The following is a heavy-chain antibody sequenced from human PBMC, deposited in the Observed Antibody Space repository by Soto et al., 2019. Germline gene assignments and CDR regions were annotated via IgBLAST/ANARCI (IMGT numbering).Heavy chain of an antibody. J-gene: IGHJ4*02. CDR1: GFTFDDYA. CDR2: ISWNSGSI. D-gene: IGHD6-13*01. Sequence: EVQLVESGGGLVQPGRSLRLSCAASGFTFDDYAMHWVRQAPGKGLEWVSGISWNSGSIGYADSVKGRFTISRDNAKNSLYLQMNSLRAEDTALYYCAKALNPGGGIAAAGTYWGQGTLVTVSS. CDR3: AKALNPGGGIAAAGTY. V-gene: IGHV3-9*01.